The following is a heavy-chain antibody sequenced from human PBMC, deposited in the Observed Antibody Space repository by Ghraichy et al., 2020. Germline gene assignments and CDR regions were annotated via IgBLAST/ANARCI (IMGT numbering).Heavy chain of an antibody. V-gene: IGHV2-5*02. Sequence: SGPTLVKPTQTLTLTCTFSGFSLSTTRVGVAWIRQPPGKALEWPALIFWDDDKRYSPFLPARLTITKDTSKNQVVLIMTNVDPVDTATYYCARLTTSLVYYFDAWGQGALVTVSS. CDR3: ARLTTSLVYYFDA. CDR1: GFSLSTTRVG. J-gene: IGHJ4*02. CDR2: IFWDDDK. D-gene: IGHD4-17*01.